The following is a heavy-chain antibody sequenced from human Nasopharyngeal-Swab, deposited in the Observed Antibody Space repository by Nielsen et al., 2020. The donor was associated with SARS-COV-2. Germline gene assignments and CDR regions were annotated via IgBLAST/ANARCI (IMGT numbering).Heavy chain of an antibody. V-gene: IGHV4-59*13. CDR2: IQNSGST. CDR1: GGSISSYS. D-gene: IGHD2-15*01. Sequence: SETLSLTCSVSGGSISSYSWSWIRQPPGKGLEWIGYIQNSGSTNYNPSLKSRVTMSVDMSKNQFSLKLTSVTAADTAVYYRARDKGWHAFDVWGQGTLVTVSS. J-gene: IGHJ3*01. CDR3: ARDKGWHAFDV.